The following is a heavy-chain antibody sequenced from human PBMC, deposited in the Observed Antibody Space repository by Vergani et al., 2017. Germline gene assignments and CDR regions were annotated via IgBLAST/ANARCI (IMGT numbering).Heavy chain of an antibody. CDR1: GASIRSSNYY. Sequence: QLQLQESGPGLVKPSATLSLTCSVSGASIRSSNYYWGWIRQPPGKGLEWIASIYYSGSTYYNPSLKSRVTISVDTSKKLFSLKLSAVTAADTVVYFCARHSTVEWLVKLGWIDPWGQGILVTVSS. CDR3: ARHSTVEWLVKLGWIDP. J-gene: IGHJ5*02. CDR2: IYYSGST. V-gene: IGHV4-39*01. D-gene: IGHD6-19*01.